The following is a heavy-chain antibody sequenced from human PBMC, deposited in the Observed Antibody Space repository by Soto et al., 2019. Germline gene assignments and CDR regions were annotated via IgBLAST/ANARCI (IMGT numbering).Heavy chain of an antibody. CDR1: GFTFSSYS. D-gene: IGHD1-1*01. CDR3: ARDTTGTLFDY. CDR2: ISSSSSYI. V-gene: IGHV3-21*01. J-gene: IGHJ4*02. Sequence: GGSLRLSCAASGFTFSSYSMNWVRQAPGKGLEWVSSISSSSSYIYYADLVKGRFTISRDNAKNSLYLQMNSLRAEDTAVYYCARDTTGTLFDYWGQGTLVTVS.